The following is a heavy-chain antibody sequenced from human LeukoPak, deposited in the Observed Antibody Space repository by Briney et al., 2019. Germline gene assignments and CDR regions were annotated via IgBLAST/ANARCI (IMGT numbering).Heavy chain of an antibody. CDR1: GGSFSGYY. V-gene: IGHV4-59*01. J-gene: IGHJ4*02. Sequence: PSETLSLTCAVYGGSFSGYYWSWIRQPPGKGLEWIAYIYYSGSTNYNPSLKSRVTISVDTSKNQFSLKLSSVTAADTAVYYCATYPFRGATHYFDYWGQGILVTVSS. D-gene: IGHD3-10*01. CDR2: IYYSGST. CDR3: ATYPFRGATHYFDY.